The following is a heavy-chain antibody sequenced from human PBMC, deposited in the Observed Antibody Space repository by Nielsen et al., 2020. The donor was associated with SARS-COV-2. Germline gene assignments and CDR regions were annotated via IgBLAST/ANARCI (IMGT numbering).Heavy chain of an antibody. J-gene: IGHJ4*02. CDR1: GFTFGESA. CDR2: ISWNSGSI. D-gene: IGHD1-20*01. Sequence: GGSLTLSCGASGFTFGESAMHWVRQAPGKGLEWVSGISWNSGSIGYADSVKGRFTISRDNAKNSLYLQMNSLRAEDTALYYCANSFNWNGPDYWGQGTLVTVSS. CDR3: ANSFNWNGPDY. V-gene: IGHV3-9*01.